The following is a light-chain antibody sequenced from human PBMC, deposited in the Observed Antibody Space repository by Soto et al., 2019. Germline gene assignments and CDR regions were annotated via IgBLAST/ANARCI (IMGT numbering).Light chain of an antibody. J-gene: IGKJ4*01. Sequence: EIVMTQSPATLSVSPGERATLSCRASQSVSSNVAWYQHKSGQAPRLLIYSASTRATGIPTRFSGSGSGTEFTLTISSLQSEDFGIYYCQQYNNWPPITFGGGTKVDIK. CDR2: SAS. V-gene: IGKV3-15*01. CDR3: QQYNNWPPIT. CDR1: QSVSSN.